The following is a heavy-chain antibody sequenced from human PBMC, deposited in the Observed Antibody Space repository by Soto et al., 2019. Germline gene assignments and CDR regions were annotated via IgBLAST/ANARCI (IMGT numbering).Heavy chain of an antibody. CDR1: GFNVSSNY. J-gene: IGHJ4*02. V-gene: IGHV3-53*05. CDR3: AREINWGSFFDY. D-gene: IGHD7-27*01. Sequence: GGSVRLSCAASGFNVSSNYMSWVRQAPGKGLEWLSVIYSGGSTYYADSVKGRFTISRDNSKNTLYLQMNSLRAEDTAVYYCAREINWGSFFDYWGQGTLVTVSS. CDR2: IYSGGST.